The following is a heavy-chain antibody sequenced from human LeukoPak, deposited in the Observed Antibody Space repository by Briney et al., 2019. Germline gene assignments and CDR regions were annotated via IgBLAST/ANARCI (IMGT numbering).Heavy chain of an antibody. CDR2: IKQDASEK. Sequence: GGSLRLSCAASGFTVSSNYMSWVRQAPGKGLEWVANIKQDASEKYYVDSVKGRFTISRDNAKNSLYLQMNSLRVDDTAVYYCAVRGGYWGQGTLVTVSS. V-gene: IGHV3-7*01. J-gene: IGHJ4*02. CDR1: GFTVSSNY. D-gene: IGHD3-10*01. CDR3: AVRGGY.